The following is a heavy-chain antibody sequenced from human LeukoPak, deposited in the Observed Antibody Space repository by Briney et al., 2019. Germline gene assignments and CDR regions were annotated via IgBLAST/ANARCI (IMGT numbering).Heavy chain of an antibody. CDR3: ARPPYYDSSGYYDY. CDR2: IIPILGIA. Sequence: GASVKVSCKASGGTFSSYAISWVRQAPGQGLEWMGRIIPILGIANYAQKFQGRVTITADKSTSTAYMELSSLRSEDTAVYYCARPPYYDSSGYYDYWGQGTLVTVSS. CDR1: GGTFSSYA. J-gene: IGHJ4*02. V-gene: IGHV1-69*04. D-gene: IGHD3-22*01.